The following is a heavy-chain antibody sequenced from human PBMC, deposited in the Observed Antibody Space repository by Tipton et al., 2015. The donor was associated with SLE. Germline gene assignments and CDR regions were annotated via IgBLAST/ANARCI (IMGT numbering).Heavy chain of an antibody. J-gene: IGHJ4*02. CDR1: GFTFSNYA. CDR2: ISSGDGATT. CDR3: AKSQGLTLLRGEDIDY. Sequence: SLRLSCVGSGFTFSNYAMTWVRQGPGKGLEWVSVISSGDGATTFYADSVKGRFTISKDNSKNTLYLQMNSLRAEDTAVYYCAKSQGLTLLRGEDIDYWGQGTQVTVSS. V-gene: IGHV3-23*01. D-gene: IGHD2-15*01.